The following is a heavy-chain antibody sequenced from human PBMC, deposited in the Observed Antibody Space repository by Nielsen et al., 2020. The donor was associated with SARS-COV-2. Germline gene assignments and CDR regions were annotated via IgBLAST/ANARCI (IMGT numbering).Heavy chain of an antibody. CDR1: GFTFSSYA. V-gene: IGHV3-23*01. CDR3: ARLIADCSGGSCYYYYYYGMDV. J-gene: IGHJ6*02. Sequence: GESLKISCAASGFTFSSYAMSWVRQAPGKGLEWVSAISGSGGSTYYADSVKGRFTISRDNAKNSLYLQMNSLRAEDTAVYYCARLIADCSGGSCYYYYYYGMDVWGQGTTVTVSS. CDR2: ISGSGGST. D-gene: IGHD2-15*01.